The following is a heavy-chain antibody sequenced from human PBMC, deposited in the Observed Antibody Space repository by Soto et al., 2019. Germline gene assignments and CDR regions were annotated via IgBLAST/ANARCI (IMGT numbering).Heavy chain of an antibody. V-gene: IGHV3-11*06. Sequence: QVQLVESGGGLVRSGGSLRLSCTASGFTFSDYYMGWIRQAPGKGLEWVSYISSTNSYTNYADSVKGRFTVSRDNVKNSLYLQMNSLTVEDTDFYYCARDARALSYNWFDPWGQGTLVTVSS. CDR2: ISSTNSYT. CDR1: GFTFSDYY. J-gene: IGHJ5*02. CDR3: ARDARALSYNWFDP.